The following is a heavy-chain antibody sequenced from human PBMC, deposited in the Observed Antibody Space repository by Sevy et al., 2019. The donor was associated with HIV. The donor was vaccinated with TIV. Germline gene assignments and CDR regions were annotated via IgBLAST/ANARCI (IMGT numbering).Heavy chain of an antibody. CDR3: AKVEMTYYDFWSGPDY. D-gene: IGHD3-3*01. CDR2: ISYDGSNK. J-gene: IGHJ4*02. Sequence: GGSLRLSCAASGFTFSSYGMHWVRQAPGKGLEWVAVISYDGSNKYYADSVKGRFTISRDNSKNTLYLQMNSLRVEDTAVYYCAKVEMTYYDFWSGPDYWGQGTLVTVSS. V-gene: IGHV3-30*18. CDR1: GFTFSSYG.